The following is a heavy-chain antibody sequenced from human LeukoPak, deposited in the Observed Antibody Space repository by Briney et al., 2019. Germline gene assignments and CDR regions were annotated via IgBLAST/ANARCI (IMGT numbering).Heavy chain of an antibody. CDR1: GFTFNTDG. J-gene: IGHJ4*02. V-gene: IGHV3-33*01. D-gene: IGHD3-22*01. CDR3: ARDGADYYDSSGYYPNFDY. CDR2: IWYDGSNK. Sequence: GGSLRLSCAASGFTFNTDGMHWVRQAPGKGLEWVAVIWYDGSNKYYADSVKGRFTISRDNSKNTLYLQMNSLRAEDTAVYYCARDGADYYDSSGYYPNFDYWGQGTLVTVSS.